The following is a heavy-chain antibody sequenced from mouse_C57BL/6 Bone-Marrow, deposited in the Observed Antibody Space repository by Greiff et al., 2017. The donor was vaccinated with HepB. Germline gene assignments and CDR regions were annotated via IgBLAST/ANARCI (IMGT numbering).Heavy chain of an antibody. V-gene: IGHV5-9-1*02. Sequence: EVMLVESGAGLVKPGGSLKLSCAASGFTFSSYAMSWVRQTPEKRLEWVAYISSGGDYIYYADTVKGRFTISRDNARNTLYLQMSSLKSEDTAMYYCTRVDYPWFAYWGQGTLVTVSA. CDR2: ISSGGDYI. CDR3: TRVDYPWFAY. J-gene: IGHJ3*01. CDR1: GFTFSSYA. D-gene: IGHD2-4*01.